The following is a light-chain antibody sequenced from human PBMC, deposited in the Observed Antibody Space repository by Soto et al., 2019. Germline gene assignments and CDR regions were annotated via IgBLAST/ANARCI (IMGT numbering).Light chain of an antibody. CDR2: STN. CDR1: SGSVSTSYY. V-gene: IGLV8-61*01. CDR3: VLYMGSGTLG. Sequence: QTVVTQEPSFSVSPGGTVTLTCGLSSGSVSTSYYPSWYQQTPGQAPLTLIYSTNTRSSGVPDRFSGSILGNKAALTITGAQADDESDYYGVLYMGSGTLGFGGGTKLTVL. J-gene: IGLJ2*01.